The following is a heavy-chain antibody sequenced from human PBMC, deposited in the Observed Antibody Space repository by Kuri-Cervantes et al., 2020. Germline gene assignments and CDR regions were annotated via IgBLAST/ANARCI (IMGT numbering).Heavy chain of an antibody. Sequence: GGSLRLSCAASGFTFSSFGMHWVRQAPGKGLEWVAVIWYDGSNKYYADSVKGRFTISRDNSKNTLYLQMNGLRAEDTAVYYCAGRGPRRSWYLNDAFDIWGQGTMVTVSS. D-gene: IGHD6-13*01. J-gene: IGHJ3*02. CDR2: IWYDGSNK. CDR1: GFTFSSFG. V-gene: IGHV3-33*08. CDR3: AGRGPRRSWYLNDAFDI.